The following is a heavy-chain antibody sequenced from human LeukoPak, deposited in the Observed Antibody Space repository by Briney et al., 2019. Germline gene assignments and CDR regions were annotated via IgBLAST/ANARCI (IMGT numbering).Heavy chain of an antibody. CDR3: ARLASEIGGYPEYFRH. V-gene: IGHV3-74*01. D-gene: IGHD2-15*01. CDR1: GFTFSTYW. CDR2: IKSDGGT. Sequence: GGSLRLSCAASGFTFSTYWMHWVRQAPGKGLVWVSRIKSDGGTNYADSVKGRFTISRDNAKKTVSLQMNSLRPEDTGVYYCARLASEIGGYPEYFRHWGQGTLVTVSS. J-gene: IGHJ1*01.